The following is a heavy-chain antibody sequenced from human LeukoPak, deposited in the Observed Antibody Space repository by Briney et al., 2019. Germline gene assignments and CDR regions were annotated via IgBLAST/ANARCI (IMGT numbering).Heavy chain of an antibody. CDR3: ARGSVTQGY. V-gene: IGHV3-48*01. Sequence: PGGSLRLSCAASGFTFSSYSMNWVRQAPGKGLEWVSYISSSSSTIYYADSVKGRFTISRDNAKTSLYLQMNSLRAEDTAVYYCARGSVTQGYWGQGTLVTVSS. J-gene: IGHJ4*02. CDR1: GFTFSSYS. CDR2: ISSSSSTI. D-gene: IGHD1-14*01.